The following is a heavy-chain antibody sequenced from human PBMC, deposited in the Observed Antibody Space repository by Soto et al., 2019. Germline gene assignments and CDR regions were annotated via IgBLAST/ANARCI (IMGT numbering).Heavy chain of an antibody. Sequence: SETLSLTCTVSGGSISSYYWSWIRQPPGKGLEWIGSIYYSGSTYYNPSLKSRVTISVDTSKNQFSLKLSSVTAADTAVYYCARPSSGYCAAFDIWGQGTMVTVSS. CDR3: ARPSSGYCAAFDI. CDR1: GGSISSYY. J-gene: IGHJ3*02. CDR2: IYYSGST. D-gene: IGHD3-22*01. V-gene: IGHV4-59*05.